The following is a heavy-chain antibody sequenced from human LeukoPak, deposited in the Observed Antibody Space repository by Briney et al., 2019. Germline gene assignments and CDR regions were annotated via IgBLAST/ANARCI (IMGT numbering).Heavy chain of an antibody. CDR3: ARDPDYYGSGSHDY. Sequence: GGSLRLSCAASGFTFSSYWMHWVRQAPGKGLVWVSRINTDGSSTSYADSVKGRFTIPRDNAKNTLYLQMNSLRAEDTAVYYCARDPDYYGSGSHDYWGQGTLVTVSS. V-gene: IGHV3-74*01. D-gene: IGHD3-10*01. J-gene: IGHJ4*02. CDR2: INTDGSST. CDR1: GFTFSSYW.